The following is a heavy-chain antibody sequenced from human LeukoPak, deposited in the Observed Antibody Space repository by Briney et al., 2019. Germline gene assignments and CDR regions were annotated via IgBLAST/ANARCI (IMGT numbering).Heavy chain of an antibody. CDR3: AKDGGYDFWSGYYMDY. Sequence: PGGSLRLSCAASGFTFSSYAMSWVRQAPGKGLEWVSAISGSGGSTYYADSVKGRFTISRDNSKSTLYLHMNSLRAEDTAVYYCAKDGGYDFWSGYYMDYWGQGTLVTVSS. V-gene: IGHV3-23*01. CDR2: ISGSGGST. CDR1: GFTFSSYA. D-gene: IGHD3-3*01. J-gene: IGHJ4*02.